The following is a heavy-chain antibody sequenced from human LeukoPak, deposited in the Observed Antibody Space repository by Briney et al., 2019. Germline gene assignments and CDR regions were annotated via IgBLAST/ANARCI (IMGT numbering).Heavy chain of an antibody. CDR1: GHSSTTFG. J-gene: IGHJ6*03. V-gene: IGHV1-18*01. CDR3: ANVAKGRYFFYYMDV. Sequence: GASVKVSCKASGHSSTTFGITWVRQAPGQGLEWIGWISPYNSHRKYADKFQGRGTMTTDTSTTTSYMELRSLRSDDTAVYFCANVAKGRYFFYYMDVWGKGTPVTVS. CDR2: ISPYNSHR.